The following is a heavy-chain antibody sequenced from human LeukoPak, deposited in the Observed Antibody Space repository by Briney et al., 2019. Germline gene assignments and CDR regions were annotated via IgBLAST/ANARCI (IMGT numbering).Heavy chain of an antibody. CDR3: AIDVGELLTY. J-gene: IGHJ4*02. CDR1: GYTLTELS. Sequence: ASVKVPCKVSGYTLTELSMHWVRQAPGKGLEWMGGVDPEDGEIIYAQKFQGRVTMTEDTSTDTAYMELSSLRSEDTAVYYCAIDVGELLTYWGQGTLVTVSS. D-gene: IGHD1-26*01. CDR2: VDPEDGEI. V-gene: IGHV1-24*01.